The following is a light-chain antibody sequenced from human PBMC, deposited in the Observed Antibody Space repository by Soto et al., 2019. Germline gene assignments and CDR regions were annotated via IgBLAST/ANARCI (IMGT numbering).Light chain of an antibody. J-gene: IGKJ1*01. CDR1: QSIAPW. Sequence: DIQMTQSPPTLSASVGDRVTITCCASQSIAPWLAWYQQKPGKAPKLLIYKASTLERGVPSRFSGGGSGTEFTFTIRNLQPDDFATYYCQQYNGYSTFGQGTSVEIK. CDR2: KAS. V-gene: IGKV1-5*03. CDR3: QQYNGYST.